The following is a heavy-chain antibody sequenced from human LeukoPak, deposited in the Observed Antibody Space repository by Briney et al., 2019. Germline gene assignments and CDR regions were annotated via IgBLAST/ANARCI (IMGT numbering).Heavy chain of an antibody. CDR1: GFTFSSYA. CDR3: AKDPRTSWNDGYFDY. CDR2: ISGSGGST. D-gene: IGHD1-1*01. Sequence: GGSLRLSCTASGFTFSSYAMSWVRQAPGKGLEWVSVISGSGGSTYYADALKGRFTISRDDSKNTLYLQMNSLRAEDTAVYYCAKDPRTSWNDGYFDYWGQGTLVTVSS. J-gene: IGHJ4*02. V-gene: IGHV3-23*01.